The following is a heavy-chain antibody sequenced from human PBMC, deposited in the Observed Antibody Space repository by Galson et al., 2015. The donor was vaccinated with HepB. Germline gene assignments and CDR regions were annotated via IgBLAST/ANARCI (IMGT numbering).Heavy chain of an antibody. Sequence: SETLSLTCTVSGGSISSSSYYWGWIRQPPGKGLEWIGSIYYSGSTYYNPPLKSRVTISVDTSKNQFSLKLSSVTAADTAVYYCARHPPWGYSNYDWFDPWGQGTLVTVSS. J-gene: IGHJ5*02. V-gene: IGHV4-39*01. CDR3: ARHPPWGYSNYDWFDP. CDR2: IYYSGST. D-gene: IGHD4-11*01. CDR1: GGSISSSSYY.